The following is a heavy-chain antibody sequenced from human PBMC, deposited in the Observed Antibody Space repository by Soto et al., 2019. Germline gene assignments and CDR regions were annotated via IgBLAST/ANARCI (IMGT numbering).Heavy chain of an antibody. V-gene: IGHV1-58*01. D-gene: IGHD5-12*01. CDR2: IIVGTGNT. CDR3: ASVGSGL. Sequence: QKQLVQSGPEVKKPGTSVKVSCKASGFNFATSAVQWVRQARGQGLEWIGWIIVGTGNTNHAQKFRERFTATRDVSTRTAYLEVRRLISDDTAVYYCASVGSGLWGQGTLVTVSS. CDR1: GFNFATSA. J-gene: IGHJ4*02.